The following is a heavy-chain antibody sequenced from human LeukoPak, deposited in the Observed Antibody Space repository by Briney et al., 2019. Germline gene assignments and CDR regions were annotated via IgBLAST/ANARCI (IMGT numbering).Heavy chain of an antibody. CDR1: DGSINSYY. Sequence: SETLSLTCSVSDGSINSYYWNWIRRPPGKGLEWIGYIYYSGSTNYNPSLKSRVTISVDTSKNQFSLKLSSVTAADTAVYYCARGSVATIFGVVIIKEYYFDYWGQGTLVTVSS. J-gene: IGHJ4*02. CDR2: IYYSGST. D-gene: IGHD3-3*01. V-gene: IGHV4-59*01. CDR3: ARGSVATIFGVVIIKEYYFDY.